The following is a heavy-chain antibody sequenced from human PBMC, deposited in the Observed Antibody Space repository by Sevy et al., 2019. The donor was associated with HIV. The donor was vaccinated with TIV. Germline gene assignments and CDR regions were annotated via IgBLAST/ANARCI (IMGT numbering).Heavy chain of an antibody. CDR2: ISGSGNTI. J-gene: IGHJ4*02. Sequence: GGSLRLSCAASGFIFSDYYMSWIRQAPGKGLKWVSYISGSGNTIYYTESMKGRFTISRDNAKDSLYLQINSLRAEDTAVYYCARAGWSWALRYWGQGSLVTVSS. D-gene: IGHD1-26*01. V-gene: IGHV3-11*01. CDR3: ARAGWSWALRY. CDR1: GFIFSDYY.